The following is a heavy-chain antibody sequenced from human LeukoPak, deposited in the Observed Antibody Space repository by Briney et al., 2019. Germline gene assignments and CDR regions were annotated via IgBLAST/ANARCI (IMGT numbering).Heavy chain of an antibody. D-gene: IGHD3-10*02. CDR2: ITPNNGRP. J-gene: IGHJ4*02. CDR1: GYTFTSYY. V-gene: IGHV1-46*01. Sequence: GASVKVSCKTSGYTFTSYYIHWIRQAPGQGLEWMAVITPNNGRPTYAQKFQGRVTVTMDTATSTVYMELSSLGSDDTAIYYCARDQIQVWYMVGRFGYWGQGTLVSVSS. CDR3: ARDQIQVWYMVGRFGY.